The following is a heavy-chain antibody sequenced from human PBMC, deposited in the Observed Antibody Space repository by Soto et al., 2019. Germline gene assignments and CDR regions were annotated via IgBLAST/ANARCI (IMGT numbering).Heavy chain of an antibody. Sequence: GGSLRLSCAASGFTFSSYSMNWVRQAPGKGLEWVSSISSSSSYIYYADSVKGRFTISRDNAKNSLYLQMNSLRAEDTAVYYCARTPAYYYDSSGTPLNWGQGTLVTVSS. CDR2: ISSSSSYI. V-gene: IGHV3-21*01. D-gene: IGHD3-22*01. CDR3: ARTPAYYYDSSGTPLN. J-gene: IGHJ4*02. CDR1: GFTFSSYS.